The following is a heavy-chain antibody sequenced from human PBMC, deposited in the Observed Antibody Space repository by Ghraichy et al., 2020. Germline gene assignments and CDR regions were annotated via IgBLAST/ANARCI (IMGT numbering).Heavy chain of an antibody. CDR1: GYTFTGYY. D-gene: IGHD4-17*01. CDR2: INPNSGGT. V-gene: IGHV1-2*04. CDR3: ARSVTTVTTRAFDI. Sequence: ASVKVSCKASGYTFTGYYMHWVRQAPGQGLEWMGWINPNSGGTNYAQKFQGWVTMTRDTSISTAYMELSRLRSDDTAVYYCARSVTTVTTRAFDIWGQGTMVTVSS. J-gene: IGHJ3*02.